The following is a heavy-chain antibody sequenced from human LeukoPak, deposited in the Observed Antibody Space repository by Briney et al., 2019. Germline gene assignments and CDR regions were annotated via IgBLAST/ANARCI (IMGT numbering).Heavy chain of an antibody. V-gene: IGHV1-2*02. Sequence: ASVKVSCMASGYTFTGYYMHWVRQAPGQGLEWMGWINPNSGGTNYAQKFQGRVTMTRDTSISTAYMELSRLRSDDTAVYYCARDLGFVDTAMVFNYWGQGTLVTVSS. D-gene: IGHD5-18*01. CDR1: GYTFTGYY. J-gene: IGHJ4*02. CDR2: INPNSGGT. CDR3: ARDLGFVDTAMVFNY.